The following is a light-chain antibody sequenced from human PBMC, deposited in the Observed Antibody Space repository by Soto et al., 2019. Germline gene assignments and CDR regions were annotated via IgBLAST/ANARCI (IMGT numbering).Light chain of an antibody. CDR1: QSVSSY. CDR3: EQSYNSPLT. J-gene: IGKJ4*01. CDR2: TAS. V-gene: IGKV1-39*01. Sequence: DIQMTQSPSSLSASVGDRVTITCRASQSVSSYLNWYQQKPGMAPQLLIYTASTLESGVPSRFSGSGSGTDFTLTISSLQPEDFATYYCEQSYNSPLTFGGGTNVEIK.